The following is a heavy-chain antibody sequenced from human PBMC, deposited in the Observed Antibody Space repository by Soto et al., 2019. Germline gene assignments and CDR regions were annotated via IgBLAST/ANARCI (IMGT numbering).Heavy chain of an antibody. CDR3: AKDVKSRLPGFDI. CDR2: VSSSGTGT. J-gene: IGHJ3*02. CDR1: GFTFSSYA. Sequence: GGSLRLSCAASGFTFSSYAMSWVRQAPGKGLEWVSTVSSSGTGTYYADSVKGRLTISRDNSKNTLYLQVNSLRAEDTAVYYCAKDVKSRLPGFDIWGQGTMVPASS. D-gene: IGHD4-17*01. V-gene: IGHV3-23*01.